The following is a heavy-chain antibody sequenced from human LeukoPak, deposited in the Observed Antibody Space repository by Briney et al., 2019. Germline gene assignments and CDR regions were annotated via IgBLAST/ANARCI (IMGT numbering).Heavy chain of an antibody. CDR1: GYTFTSYG. V-gene: IGHV1-18*01. J-gene: IGHJ4*02. Sequence: ASVKVSCKASGYTFTSYGISWVRQAPGQGLEWMGWISAYNGNTNYAQKLQGRVTMTRDTSISTAYMELSRLRSDDTAVYYCARGPHGRIYDILTGFDYWGQGTLVTVSS. D-gene: IGHD3-9*01. CDR2: ISAYNGNT. CDR3: ARGPHGRIYDILTGFDY.